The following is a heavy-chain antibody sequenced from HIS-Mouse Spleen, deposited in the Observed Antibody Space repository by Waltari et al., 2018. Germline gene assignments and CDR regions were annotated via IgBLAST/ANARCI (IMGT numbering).Heavy chain of an antibody. CDR2: IFGGGST. CDR3: ARDGGMGRWYFDL. D-gene: IGHD3-16*01. CDR1: GFTVSSNY. V-gene: IGHV3-53*01. J-gene: IGHJ2*01. Sequence: EVQLVESGGGLIQPGGSLRLSCAASGFTVSSNYMSWVRQAPGKGLEWVSVIFGGGSTYHADAVKGRFTISGDNSKNTVYLQMNRLRAEDTAVYYCARDGGMGRWYFDLWGRGTLVTVSS.